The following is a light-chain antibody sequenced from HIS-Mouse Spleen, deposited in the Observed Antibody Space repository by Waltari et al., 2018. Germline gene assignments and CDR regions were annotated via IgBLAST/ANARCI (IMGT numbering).Light chain of an antibody. CDR2: DVS. Sequence: QSALTQPRSVSGPPGQSVTISCTGTSSDVGGYNYVSWYQQHPGKAPKLMSYDVSKRPSGVPDRFSGSKSGNTASLTISGLQAEDEADYYCCSYAGSYTNWVFGGGTKLTVL. V-gene: IGLV2-11*01. J-gene: IGLJ3*02. CDR3: CSYAGSYTNWV. CDR1: SSDVGGYNY.